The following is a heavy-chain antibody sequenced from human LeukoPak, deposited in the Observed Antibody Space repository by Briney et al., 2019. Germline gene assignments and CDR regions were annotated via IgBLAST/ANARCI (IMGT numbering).Heavy chain of an antibody. CDR3: AKDSSDYDFWSGYYSGNWFDP. V-gene: IGHV3-43*02. CDR2: ISGDGGST. J-gene: IGHJ5*02. CDR1: GFTFDDYA. Sequence: GGSLRLSCAASGFTFDDYAMHWVRQAPGKGLEWVSLISGDGGSTYYADSVKGRFTISRDNSKNSLYLQMNSLRTEDTALYYCAKDSSDYDFWSGYYSGNWFDPWGQGTLVTVSS. D-gene: IGHD3-3*01.